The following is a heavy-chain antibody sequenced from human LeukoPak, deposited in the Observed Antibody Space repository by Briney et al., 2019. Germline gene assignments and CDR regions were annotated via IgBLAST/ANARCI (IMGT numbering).Heavy chain of an antibody. CDR3: AGGGVGATFDY. Sequence: SETLSLTCTVSGGSISSYYWSWIRQPAGKGLEWIGRIYTSGSTNYNPSLKSRVTISVDKSKNQFSLKLSSVTAADTAVYYCAGGGVGATFDYWGQGTLVTVSS. V-gene: IGHV4-4*07. CDR2: IYTSGST. D-gene: IGHD1-26*01. CDR1: GGSISSYY. J-gene: IGHJ4*02.